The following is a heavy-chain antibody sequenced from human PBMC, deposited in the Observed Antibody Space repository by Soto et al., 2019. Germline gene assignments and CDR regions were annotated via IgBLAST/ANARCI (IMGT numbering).Heavy chain of an antibody. D-gene: IGHD3-3*01. J-gene: IGHJ3*01. V-gene: IGHV3-21*01. CDR3: TRDGEPL. Sequence: AQLVESGGGLVKPGESLRLACAASGFTFSTYTLNWVRQAPGKGLEWVSSISTSGDSTYYEDYVRGRFTISRDNARASLYLQMDSLRVEDTAMYYCTRDGEPLWGPGTMVTVSS. CDR2: ISTSGDST. CDR1: GFTFSTYT.